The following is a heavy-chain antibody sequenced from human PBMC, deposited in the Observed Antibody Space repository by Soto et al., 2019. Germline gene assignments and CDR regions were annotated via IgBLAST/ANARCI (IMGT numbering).Heavy chain of an antibody. CDR2: FSGSGDDT. CDR3: AGHGGYSY. D-gene: IGHD4-17*01. Sequence: GGSLRLSCAATGFTLRTNGMSWVRQAPGKGLEWVSSFSGSGDDTWYADSLKGRFTISRDNSKNTVYLQMNSLRAEDTALYYCAGHGGYSYLCQGTLLTLSS. J-gene: IGHJ4*02. V-gene: IGHV3-23*01. CDR1: GFTLRTNG.